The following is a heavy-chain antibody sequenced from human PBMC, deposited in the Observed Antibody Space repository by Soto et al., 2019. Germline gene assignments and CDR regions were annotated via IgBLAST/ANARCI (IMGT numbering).Heavy chain of an antibody. Sequence: QVQLVQSGAEVKKPGASVKVSCKASGYTFTSYDINWVRQPTGQGLEWMGWMNPNSGNTGYAQKFQGRVTMTRNTSISTAYMDLSSLRSEDTAVYYCARGQTRNIAAAGNWFDPWGKGTLVTVSS. J-gene: IGHJ5*02. V-gene: IGHV1-8*01. D-gene: IGHD6-13*01. CDR3: ARGQTRNIAAAGNWFDP. CDR1: GYTFTSYD. CDR2: MNPNSGNT.